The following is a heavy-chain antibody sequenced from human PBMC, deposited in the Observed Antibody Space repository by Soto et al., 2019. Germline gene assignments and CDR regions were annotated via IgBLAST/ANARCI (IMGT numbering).Heavy chain of an antibody. CDR2: IYYSGST. D-gene: IGHD2-15*01. CDR1: GGSISSYY. J-gene: IGHJ5*02. Sequence: SETLSLTCTVSGGSISSYYWSWIRQPPGKGLEWIGYIYYSGSTNYNPSLKSRVTISVDTSKNQFSLKLSSVTAADTAVYYCARALGYCSGGSCDRFDPWGQGTLVTVSS. CDR3: ARALGYCSGGSCDRFDP. V-gene: IGHV4-59*01.